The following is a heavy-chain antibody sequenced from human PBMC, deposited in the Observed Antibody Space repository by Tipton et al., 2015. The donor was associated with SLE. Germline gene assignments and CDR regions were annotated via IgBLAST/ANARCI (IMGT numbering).Heavy chain of an antibody. D-gene: IGHD3-22*01. Sequence: TLSLTCTVSGGSISSGNYYWTCLRQPAGGGLEWIGHIYTSGSTNFNPSLKSRVTISLDTSKNQFSLKLGSVTAADTAIYYCAREAGETSSWYYPLDHWGQGTLVTVSS. J-gene: IGHJ4*02. CDR1: GGSISSGNYY. V-gene: IGHV4-61*09. CDR3: AREAGETSSWYYPLDH. CDR2: IYTSGST.